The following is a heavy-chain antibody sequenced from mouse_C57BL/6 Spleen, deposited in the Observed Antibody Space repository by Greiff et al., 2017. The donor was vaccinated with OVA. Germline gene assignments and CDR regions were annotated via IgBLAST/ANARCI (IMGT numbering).Heavy chain of an antibody. J-gene: IGHJ3*01. V-gene: IGHV1-15*01. CDR1: GYTFTDYE. CDR3: TRPGGRGFAY. CDR2: IDPETGGT. D-gene: IGHD1-1*02. Sequence: QVQLQQSGAELVRPGASVTLSCKASGYTFTDYEMHWVKQTPVHGLEWIGAIDPETGGTAYNQKFKGKAILTADKSSSTAYMELRSLTSEDSAVYYCTRPGGRGFAYWGQGTLVTVSA.